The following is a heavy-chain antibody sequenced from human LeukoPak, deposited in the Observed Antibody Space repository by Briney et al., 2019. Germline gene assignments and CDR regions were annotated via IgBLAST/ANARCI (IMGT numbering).Heavy chain of an antibody. CDR3: ARRAAASEIGGGLYYFDY. V-gene: IGHV5-51*01. Sequence: GESLKISCKGSGYSFTNYWIGWVRQMPGKGLEWMGIIYPGDSDTRYSPSFQGQVTISVDKSISTAYLQWSSQKASDTAIYYCARRAAASEIGGGLYYFDYWGQGTLVTVSS. D-gene: IGHD3-16*01. CDR1: GYSFTNYW. J-gene: IGHJ4*02. CDR2: IYPGDSDT.